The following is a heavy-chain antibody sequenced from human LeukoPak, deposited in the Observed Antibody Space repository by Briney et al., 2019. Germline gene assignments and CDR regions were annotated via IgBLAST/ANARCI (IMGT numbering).Heavy chain of an antibody. J-gene: IGHJ4*02. D-gene: IGHD3-9*01. CDR2: IKQDGSEK. Sequence: GGSLRLSCAASGFTFSSYWMSWVRQAPGKGLEWVANIKQDGSEKYYVDSVKGRFTISRDNAKSPLYLQMNSLRAEDTAVYYCARDATQYLRYGYFDSWGQGILVTVSS. V-gene: IGHV3-7*01. CDR1: GFTFSSYW. CDR3: ARDATQYLRYGYFDS.